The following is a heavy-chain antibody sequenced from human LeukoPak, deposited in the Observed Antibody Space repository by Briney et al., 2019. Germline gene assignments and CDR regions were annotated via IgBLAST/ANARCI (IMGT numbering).Heavy chain of an antibody. CDR1: GFTFSSYS. D-gene: IGHD4-17*01. Sequence: TGGSLRLSCAASGFTFSSYSMNWVRQAPGKGLEWVSSVSSSSSYIYYADSVKGRFTISRDNVKKSLYLQMNSLRAEDTAVYYCARERIDGDYNDVFYFDYWGQGTLVTVSS. V-gene: IGHV3-21*01. CDR2: VSSSSSYI. J-gene: IGHJ4*02. CDR3: ARERIDGDYNDVFYFDY.